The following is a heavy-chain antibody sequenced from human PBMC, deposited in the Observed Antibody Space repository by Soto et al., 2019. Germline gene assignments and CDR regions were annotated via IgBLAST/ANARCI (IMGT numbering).Heavy chain of an antibody. Sequence: SETLSLTCTVSGGSISSYYWSWIRQPPGKGLEWIGYIYYSGSTNYNPSLKSRVTISVDNSKNQFSLKLTSVTAADTAVYYCARRGGVGATTYDYWGQGTLVTVSS. CDR3: ARRGGVGATTYDY. V-gene: IGHV4-59*08. CDR2: IYYSGST. J-gene: IGHJ4*02. CDR1: GGSISSYY. D-gene: IGHD1-26*01.